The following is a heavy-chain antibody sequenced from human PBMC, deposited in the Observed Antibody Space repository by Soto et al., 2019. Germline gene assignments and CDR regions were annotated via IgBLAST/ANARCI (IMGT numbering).Heavy chain of an antibody. CDR3: AGTQFDTSGYYPSGLEL. CDR1: GGTFKSYA. CDR2: IIPFLGSA. J-gene: IGHJ4*02. D-gene: IGHD3-22*01. Sequence: QVQLEQSGAEVEKPGSSVKVSWKPSGGTFKSYALNWVRQAPGQGLEWMGGIIPFLGSADYAQKFQDRVTITADESTTTAYLELSSLRSEDSAVYYCAGTQFDTSGYYPSGLELWGQGTLVTVAS. V-gene: IGHV1-69*01.